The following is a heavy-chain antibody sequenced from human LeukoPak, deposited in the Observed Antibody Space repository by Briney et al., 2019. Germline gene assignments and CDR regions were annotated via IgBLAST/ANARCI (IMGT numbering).Heavy chain of an antibody. V-gene: IGHV4-38-2*02. CDR3: ARVSYGSGSYYVDY. CDR2: MYHSGST. CDR1: GYSISSGYY. J-gene: IGHJ4*02. Sequence: SETLSLTCTVSGYSISSGYYWGWIRQPPGKGLEWIGNMYHSGSTYYNPSLKSRVTISVDTSKNQFSLKLSSVTAADTAVYYCARVSYGSGSYYVDYWGQGTLVTVSS. D-gene: IGHD3-10*01.